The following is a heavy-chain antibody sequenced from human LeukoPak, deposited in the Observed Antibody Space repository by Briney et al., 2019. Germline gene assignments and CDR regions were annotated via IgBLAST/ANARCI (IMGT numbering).Heavy chain of an antibody. V-gene: IGHV3-21*01. D-gene: IGHD1-26*01. Sequence: PGGSLRLSCAASGFTFSSYSMNWVRQAPGKGLEWVSSISSSSSYIYYADSVKGRFTISRDNAKNSLYLQMNSLRAEDTAVYYCARDRSGSYSDAFDIWGQGTMVTVSS. J-gene: IGHJ3*02. CDR2: ISSSSSYI. CDR3: ARDRSGSYSDAFDI. CDR1: GFTFSSYS.